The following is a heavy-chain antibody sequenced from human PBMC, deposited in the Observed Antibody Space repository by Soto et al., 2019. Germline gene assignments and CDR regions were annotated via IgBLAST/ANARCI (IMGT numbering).Heavy chain of an antibody. CDR1: GGSISSSSYY. D-gene: IGHD3-3*01. J-gene: IGHJ4*02. Sequence: SETLSLTCTVSGGSISSSSYYWGWIRQPPGKGLEWIGSIYYSGSTYYNPSLKSRVTISVDTSKNQFSLKLSSVTAADTAVYYCAKITIFGVVINYFDYWGQGTLVTVSS. V-gene: IGHV4-39*01. CDR3: AKITIFGVVINYFDY. CDR2: IYYSGST.